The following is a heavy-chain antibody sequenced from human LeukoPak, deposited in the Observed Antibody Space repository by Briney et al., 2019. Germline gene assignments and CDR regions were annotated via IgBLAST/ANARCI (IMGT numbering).Heavy chain of an antibody. CDR3: TQRWLQSPIDY. D-gene: IGHD5-24*01. CDR1: GCTFSSYA. CDR2: IIPIFCTA. J-gene: IGHJ4*02. V-gene: IGHV1-69*05. Sequence: SVKVSCKASGCTFSSYAISWVRQAPGQGLEWMGGIIPIFCTANYAQKFQGRVTITTDEYTSTAYMELSSLRSEDTAVNYCTQRWLQSPIDYWGQGTLVTVSS.